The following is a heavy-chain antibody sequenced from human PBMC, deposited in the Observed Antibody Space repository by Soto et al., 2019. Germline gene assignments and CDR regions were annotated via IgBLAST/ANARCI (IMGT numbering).Heavy chain of an antibody. CDR3: ARVDGLWFGELPYDFDY. V-gene: IGHV4-31*03. J-gene: IGHJ4*02. D-gene: IGHD3-10*01. CDR2: IYYSGTT. CDR1: GGSIRSSGYY. Sequence: SETLSLTCTVSGGSIRSSGYYWSWIRQHPGKGLEWIGYIYYSGTTYYNPSLKSRVTISVDTSRNHFSLKLSSVTAADTAVYYCARVDGLWFGELPYDFDYWGQGALVTVSS.